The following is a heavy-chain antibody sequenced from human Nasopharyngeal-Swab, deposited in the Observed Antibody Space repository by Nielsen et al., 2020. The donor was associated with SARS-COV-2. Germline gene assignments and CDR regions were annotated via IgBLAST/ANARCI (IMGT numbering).Heavy chain of an antibody. J-gene: IGHJ4*02. V-gene: IGHV3-7*03. CDR3: ARSIAAACSY. D-gene: IGHD6-13*01. Sequence: WIRQPPGKGLEWVANIKQDGSEKYYVDSVKGRFTISRDNAKNSLYLQMNSLRAEDTAVYYCARSIAAACSYWGRGTLVTVSS. CDR2: IKQDGSEK.